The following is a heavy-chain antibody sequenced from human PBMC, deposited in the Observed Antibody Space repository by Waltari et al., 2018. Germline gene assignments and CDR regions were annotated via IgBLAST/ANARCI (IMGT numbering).Heavy chain of an antibody. CDR1: VGTFSSYA. D-gene: IGHD2-15*01. CDR3: AREKSFGSTGGIDY. V-gene: IGHV1-69*08. Sequence: QVQLVQSGAEVQKPGSSVTVSCKPSVGTFSSYAISCVLQAPGQGLEWMGRIIPIFGTANYAQKFQGRVTITADKSTSTAYMELSSLRSEDTAVYYCAREKSFGSTGGIDYWGQGTLVTVSS. J-gene: IGHJ4*02. CDR2: IIPIFGTA.